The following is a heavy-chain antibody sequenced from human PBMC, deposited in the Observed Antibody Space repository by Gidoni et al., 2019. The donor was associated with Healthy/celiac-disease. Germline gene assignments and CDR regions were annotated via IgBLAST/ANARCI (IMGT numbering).Heavy chain of an antibody. V-gene: IGHV3-23*01. J-gene: IGHJ4*02. CDR2: ISGSGGST. CDR3: AKEDLHNFDY. Sequence: EVQLLESGGGLGQPGGSLRRSCAASRITLSSYAMSWVRQAPGKGLEWVSAISGSGGSTYYADSVKGRFTISRDNSKNTLYLQMNSLRAEDTAVYYCAKEDLHNFDYWGQGTLVTVSS. CDR1: RITLSSYA.